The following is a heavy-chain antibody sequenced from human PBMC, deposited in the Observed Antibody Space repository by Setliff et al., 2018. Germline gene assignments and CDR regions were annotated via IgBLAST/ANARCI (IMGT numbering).Heavy chain of an antibody. CDR2: IIPIFGTA. J-gene: IGHJ6*02. CDR1: GGTFSSYA. CDR3: ARGYSGYDNPWTDYYGMEV. V-gene: IGHV1-69*05. D-gene: IGHD5-12*01. Sequence: SVKVSCKASGGTFSSYAISWVRQAPGQGLEWMGGIIPIFGTANYAQKFQGGVTITTDESTSTAYMELSSLRSEDTAVYYCARGYSGYDNPWTDYYGMEVWGQGTTVTVSS.